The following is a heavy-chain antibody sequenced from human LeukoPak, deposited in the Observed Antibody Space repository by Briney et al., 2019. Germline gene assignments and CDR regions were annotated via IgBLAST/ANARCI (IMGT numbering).Heavy chain of an antibody. V-gene: IGHV4-4*07. CDR2: IYTSGST. Sequence: SETLSLTCTVSGGSISSYYWSWIRQPAGKGLEWIGRIYTSGSTNYNPSLKSRVTMSVDTSKNQFSLKLSSVTAADTAVYYCARGPEYSYGFYYYYYMDVWGKGTTVTVSS. J-gene: IGHJ6*03. CDR3: ARGPEYSYGFYYYYYMDV. D-gene: IGHD5-18*01. CDR1: GGSISSYY.